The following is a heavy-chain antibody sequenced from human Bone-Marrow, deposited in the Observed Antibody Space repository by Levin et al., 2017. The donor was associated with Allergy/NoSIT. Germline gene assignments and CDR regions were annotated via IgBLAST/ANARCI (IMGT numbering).Heavy chain of an antibody. CDR3: ARTTNSGWLDC. CDR2: INQGGSER. J-gene: IGHJ4*02. Sequence: GGSLRLSCAASGFTFSTYWMGWVRQAPGKGLEWVANINQGGSERNYVDSVRARFSISRDDAKNSLFLQMNSLSVEDTAVYYCARTTNSGWLDCWGQGTLVTVSS. V-gene: IGHV3-7*01. CDR1: GFTFSTYW. D-gene: IGHD6-19*01.